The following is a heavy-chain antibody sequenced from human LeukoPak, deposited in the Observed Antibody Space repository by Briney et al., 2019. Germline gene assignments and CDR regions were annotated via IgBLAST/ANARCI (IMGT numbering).Heavy chain of an antibody. D-gene: IGHD5-12*01. Sequence: GGSLRLSCAASGLTFSNYAMNWVRQAPGKGLEWVAYISSSSANIRYADSVKDRFTVSRDNAKSALSLQMDSLRAGDTAVYYCATDKSLGYTYYYYLDLWGKGTTVTVSS. CDR2: ISSSSANI. CDR3: ATDKSLGYTYYYYLDL. CDR1: GLTFSNYA. V-gene: IGHV3-48*01. J-gene: IGHJ6*03.